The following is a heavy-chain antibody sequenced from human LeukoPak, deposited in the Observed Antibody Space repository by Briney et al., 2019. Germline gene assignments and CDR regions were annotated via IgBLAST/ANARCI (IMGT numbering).Heavy chain of an antibody. CDR2: IHASENT. J-gene: IGHJ6*03. D-gene: IGHD3-10*01. V-gene: IGHV4-4*07. Sequence: SETLSLTCTFSGGSINNFYWSWIRQPAGKGLEWIGRIHASENTNYNPSLKSRVTMSVDTSKNQFSLKLSSVTAADTAVYYCARGSNYYGSGSAYYYYMDVWGKGTTVTVSS. CDR1: GGSINNFY. CDR3: ARGSNYYGSGSAYYYYMDV.